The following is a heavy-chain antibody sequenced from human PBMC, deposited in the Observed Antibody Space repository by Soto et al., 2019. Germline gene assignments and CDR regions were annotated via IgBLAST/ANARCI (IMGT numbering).Heavy chain of an antibody. V-gene: IGHV3-74*03. CDR1: GFTFTLYW. CDR2: ANSDCTRT. CDR3: ARGDRGYSYGKVGL. J-gene: IGHJ4*02. D-gene: IGHD5-18*01. Sequence: GGSLRLSCQASGFTFTLYWMHWVPPAPGKGLGWVSRANSDCTRTMYADSVKGRFTVSRXXXXNXXXLXMXXLRXAAAGVYFCARGDRGYSYGKVGLWGQGTLVTVCS.